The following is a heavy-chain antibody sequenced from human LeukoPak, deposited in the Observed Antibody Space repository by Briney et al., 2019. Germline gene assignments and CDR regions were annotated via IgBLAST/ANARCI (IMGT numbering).Heavy chain of an antibody. CDR3: ASTYYYGSGSYLNWFDP. CDR1: GGSISSSSYY. V-gene: IGHV4-39*07. J-gene: IGHJ5*02. CDR2: IYYSGST. Sequence: SETLSLTCTVSGGSISSSSYYWGWIRQPPGKGLEWIGSIYYSGSTNYNPSLKSRVTISVDTSKNQFSLKLSSVTAADTAVYYCASTYYYGSGSYLNWFDPWGQGTLVTVSS. D-gene: IGHD3-10*01.